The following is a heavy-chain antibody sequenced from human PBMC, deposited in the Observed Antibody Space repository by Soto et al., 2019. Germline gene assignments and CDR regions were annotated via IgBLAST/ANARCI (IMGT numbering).Heavy chain of an antibody. CDR3: AKNRELYYDGSRAHDS. D-gene: IGHD3-16*01. V-gene: IGHV3-48*03. CDR1: GFTFSNYE. J-gene: IGHJ4*02. Sequence: EVQLVESGGGLVHPGGSLRLSCAASGFTFSNYEMNWVRQAPGKGLEWVSHISSGGRTRYYADSVKGRFTISRDNAKNSLYLQMNSLRAEDAAIYYCAKNRELYYDGSRAHDSWGQGTLVTVSS. CDR2: ISSGGRTR.